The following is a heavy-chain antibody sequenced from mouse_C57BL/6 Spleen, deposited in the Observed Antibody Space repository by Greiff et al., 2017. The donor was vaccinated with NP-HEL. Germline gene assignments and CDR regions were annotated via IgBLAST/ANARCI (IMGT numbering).Heavy chain of an antibody. Sequence: EVHLVESGEGLVKPGGSLKLSCAASGFTFSSYAMSWVRQTPEKRLEWVAYISSGGDYIYYADTVKGRFTISRDNARNTLYLQMSSLKSEDTAMYYCTRDGGYYGNLFDYWGQGTTLTVSS. CDR1: GFTFSSYA. CDR2: ISSGGDYI. D-gene: IGHD2-1*01. CDR3: TRDGGYYGNLFDY. V-gene: IGHV5-9-1*02. J-gene: IGHJ2*01.